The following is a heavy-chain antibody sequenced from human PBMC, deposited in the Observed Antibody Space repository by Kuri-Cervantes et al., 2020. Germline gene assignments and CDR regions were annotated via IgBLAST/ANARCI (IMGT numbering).Heavy chain of an antibody. CDR1: GFTFSSYG. D-gene: IGHD3-16*01. CDR2: ISSSSSYI. CDR3: ARGTLPGG. J-gene: IGHJ4*01. V-gene: IGHV3-21*01. Sequence: GGSLRLSCAASGFTFSSYGMHWVRQAPGKGLEWVSSISSSSSYIYYADSVKGRFTISRDNSKNTLYLQMNSLRAEDTAVYYCARGTLPGGWGQEPWSPSPQ.